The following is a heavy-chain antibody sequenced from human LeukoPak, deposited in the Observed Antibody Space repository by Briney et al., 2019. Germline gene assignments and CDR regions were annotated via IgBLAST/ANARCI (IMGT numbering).Heavy chain of an antibody. V-gene: IGHV4-34*01. J-gene: IGHJ6*03. Sequence: SETLSLTCAVYGGSFSGYYWSWIRQPPGKGLEWIGEINHSGSTNYNPSLKSRVTISVDTSKNQFSLKLSSVTAADTAVYYCARRRRKQQPYYYYYYMDVWGKGTTVTISS. D-gene: IGHD6-13*01. CDR1: GGSFSGYY. CDR2: INHSGST. CDR3: ARRRRKQQPYYYYYYMDV.